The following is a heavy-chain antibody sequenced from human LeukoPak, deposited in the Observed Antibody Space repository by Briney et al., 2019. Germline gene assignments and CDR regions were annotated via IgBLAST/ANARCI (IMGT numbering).Heavy chain of an antibody. CDR1: GYSFTNHG. Sequence: ASVKVSCKTSGYSFTNHGISWVRQAPGQGLEWMGWIRVKDGNTDYSQKLQGRVTMTIETSTSTVYMELTSLTSDDTAVYYCARGTTALMDVWGKGTTVTVSS. CDR3: ARGTTALMDV. V-gene: IGHV1-18*01. CDR2: IRVKDGNT. D-gene: IGHD2-21*02. J-gene: IGHJ6*03.